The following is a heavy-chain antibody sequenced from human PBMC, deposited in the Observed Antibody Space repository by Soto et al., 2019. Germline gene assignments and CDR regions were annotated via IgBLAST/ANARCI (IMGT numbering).Heavy chain of an antibody. CDR2: IIPIFGTA. V-gene: IGHV1-69*13. D-gene: IGHD5-18*01. J-gene: IGHJ4*02. Sequence: ASVKVSCKASGGTFSSYAISWVRQAPGQGLEWMGGIIPIFGTANYAQKFQGRVTITADESTSTAYMELSSLRSEDTAVYYCARDLGNVDTAMVEGDYWGQGTLVTVSS. CDR1: GGTFSSYA. CDR3: ARDLGNVDTAMVEGDY.